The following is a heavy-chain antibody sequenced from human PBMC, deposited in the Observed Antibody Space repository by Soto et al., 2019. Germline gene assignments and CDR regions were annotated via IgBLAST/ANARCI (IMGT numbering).Heavy chain of an antibody. CDR2: VYYTGLA. D-gene: IGHD5-12*01. CDR3: ARRIVSTATFHY. Sequence: QVQLQESGPGLVKPSETLSLTCTVSGGSLTSYYSSWIRQPPGKGLVWIGFVYYTGLARYNPSLTSRATIAPDTSKNEFSLKLPSPTAPDTAIYYCARRIVSTATFHYWGEGALLTVSS. CDR1: GGSLTSYY. V-gene: IGHV4-59*08. J-gene: IGHJ4*02.